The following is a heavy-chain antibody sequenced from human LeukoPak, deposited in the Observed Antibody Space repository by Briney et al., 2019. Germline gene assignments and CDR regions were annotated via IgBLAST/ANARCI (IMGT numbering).Heavy chain of an antibody. D-gene: IGHD6-19*01. CDR2: LYSGGAT. V-gene: IGHV3-53*01. J-gene: IGHJ4*02. CDR3: TKLKGWYGEGFFDY. Sequence: GGSLRLSCAASGFTVSSNYMSWVRQPAGKGLEWVSVLYSGGATFCADSVKGRFTISRDTSKNTLYLQMNDLRADDTAVYYCTKLKGWYGEGFFDYWGQGTLVTVSS. CDR1: GFTVSSNY.